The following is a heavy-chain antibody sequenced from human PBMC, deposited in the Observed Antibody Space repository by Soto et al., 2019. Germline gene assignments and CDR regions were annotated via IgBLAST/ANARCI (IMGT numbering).Heavy chain of an antibody. V-gene: IGHV3-66*01. J-gene: IGHJ6*04. D-gene: IGHD2-15*01. CDR1: GFTVSSKY. CDR2: IQSRGPT. Sequence: EVHLVESGGGLVQPGGSLRLSCAASGFTVSSKYMSWVRQAPGKGLEWVSLIQSRGPTYYADSVKGRFTISRDTSENTLHLQMDSLRAEDTAVYYCARDDVLCDGGRWYGVTLDVWGKGTTVTVSA. CDR3: ARDDVLCDGGRWYGVTLDV.